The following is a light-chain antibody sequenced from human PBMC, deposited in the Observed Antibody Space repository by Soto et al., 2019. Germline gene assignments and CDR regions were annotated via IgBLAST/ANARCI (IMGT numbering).Light chain of an antibody. CDR2: DAS. Sequence: EIVMTQSPATLSVSPGERATLSCRASQSVSSNFAWYQQKPGQAPRHLIYDASTRATGIPARFSGSGSGTEFTLTISSLQSEDFAVYYCQQYKKWPRTFGYGTKVDIK. CDR3: QQYKKWPRT. J-gene: IGKJ1*01. CDR1: QSVSSN. V-gene: IGKV3-15*01.